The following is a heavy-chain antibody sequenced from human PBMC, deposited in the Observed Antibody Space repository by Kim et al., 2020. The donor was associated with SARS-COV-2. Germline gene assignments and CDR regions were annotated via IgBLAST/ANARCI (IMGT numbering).Heavy chain of an antibody. Sequence: SETLSLTCAVYGGSFSDYNWSWIRQPPGKGLEWIGEINHSGITNLSPSLRSRITISVDTSKSQFSLRLKSMTAPDTAVYYCAGGRAGVVPAHVRGLGPWYYYYAMDVWRRGTPVAVSS. CDR2: INHSGIT. CDR1: GGSFSDYN. J-gene: IGHJ6*02. V-gene: IGHV4-34*01. CDR3: AGGRAGVVPAHVRGLGPWYYYYAMDV. D-gene: IGHD3-3*01.